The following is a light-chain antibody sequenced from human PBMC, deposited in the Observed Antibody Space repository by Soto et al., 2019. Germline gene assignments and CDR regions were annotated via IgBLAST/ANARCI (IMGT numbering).Light chain of an antibody. CDR3: SAWDYSLTDRV. J-gene: IGLJ3*02. Sequence: QSVLTQPPSASGTPGQRVTISCSGTRSNVGVNSVSWYQQFPGTAPKLLVYENDQRPSGVPARFSASKSGTSASLAISGVRSDDEDDYYCSAWDYSLTDRVFGGGTKLTGL. CDR1: RSNVGVNS. V-gene: IGLV1-47*01. CDR2: END.